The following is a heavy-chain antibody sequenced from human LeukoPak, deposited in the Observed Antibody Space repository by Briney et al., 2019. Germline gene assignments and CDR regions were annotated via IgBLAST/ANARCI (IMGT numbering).Heavy chain of an antibody. CDR1: GFTFSSYW. D-gene: IGHD6-13*01. J-gene: IGHJ4*02. CDR3: ARRRPAGRFFDY. Sequence: GGSLRLSCAASGFTFSSYWMSWVRQAPGKGLEWVANIKEDGSEKYYVDSEEGRFTISRDNAKKSLFLQMNSLRAEDTAVYYCARRRPAGRFFDYWGQGTLVTVSS. CDR2: IKEDGSEK. V-gene: IGHV3-7*03.